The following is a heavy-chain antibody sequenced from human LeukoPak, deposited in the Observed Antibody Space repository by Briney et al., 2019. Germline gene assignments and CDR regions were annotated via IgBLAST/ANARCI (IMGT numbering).Heavy chain of an antibody. V-gene: IGHV4-38-2*02. Sequence: SETLSLTCTVSGYPITSGYNWAWIRQPPGKVLEWIGSNYHSGSAYYNPSLKSRVTISVDTSKNQFSLKLSSVTAADTAVYYCVRYCSSTTCYTRAVDYWGQGTLVTVSS. D-gene: IGHD2-2*02. CDR1: GYPITSGYN. CDR2: NYHSGSA. CDR3: VRYCSSTTCYTRAVDY. J-gene: IGHJ4*02.